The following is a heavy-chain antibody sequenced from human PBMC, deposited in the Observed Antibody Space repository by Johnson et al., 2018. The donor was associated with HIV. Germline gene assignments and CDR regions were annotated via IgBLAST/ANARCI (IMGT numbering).Heavy chain of an antibody. CDR3: ARDQSSRQAFDI. Sequence: EQLVESGGGLIQPGGSLRLSCAASGFTVSSNYMSWVRQAPGKGLEWVSVIYSGGSTYYTDSVKGRFTISRDNSKNTLYLQMNSLRAEDTAVYYCARDQSSRQAFDIWGQGTMVTVSS. CDR2: IYSGGST. D-gene: IGHD6-6*01. CDR1: GFTVSSNY. V-gene: IGHV3-66*03. J-gene: IGHJ3*02.